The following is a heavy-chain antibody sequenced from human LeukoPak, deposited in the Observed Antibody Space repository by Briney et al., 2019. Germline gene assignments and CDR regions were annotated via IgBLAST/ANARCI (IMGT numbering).Heavy chain of an antibody. CDR3: GHYNWFDP. V-gene: IGHV3-30*02. Sequence: GGSLRLSCAASGFTFSTYAMSWVRQAPGKGLEWVAFIRYDGSKKYYADSVKGRFTISRDNSNNTLYLQMNSLKTEDTAVYYRGHYNWFDPWGQGTLVTVSS. CDR1: GFTFSTYA. CDR2: IRYDGSKK. J-gene: IGHJ5*02.